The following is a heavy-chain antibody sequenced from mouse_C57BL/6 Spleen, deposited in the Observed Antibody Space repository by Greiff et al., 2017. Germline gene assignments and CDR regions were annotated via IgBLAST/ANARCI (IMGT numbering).Heavy chain of an antibody. CDR1: GYTFTSYW. CDR3: ARVTTVVSDY. CDR2: LSTNSGGT. V-gene: IGHV1-72*01. Sequence: QVQLQQSGAELVKPGASLKLSCTASGYTFTSYWMPWVKQRPGRGLEWIGRLSTNSGGTKYNENFKSKDTLTVDKPASTAYMQSSSLTFEDSAVYYCARVTTVVSDYWGQCTTLTVSS. D-gene: IGHD1-1*01. J-gene: IGHJ2*01.